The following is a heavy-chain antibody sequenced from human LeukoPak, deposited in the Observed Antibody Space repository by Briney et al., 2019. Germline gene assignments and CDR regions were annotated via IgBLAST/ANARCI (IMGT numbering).Heavy chain of an antibody. CDR2: INPSGGST. J-gene: IGHJ3*02. Sequence: ASVEVSCKASGYTFTSYYMHWVRQAPGQGLEWMGIINPSGGSTSYAQKFQGRVTTTRDTSTSTVYMELSSLRSEDTAVYYCARDQTITMVRGTLNHAFDIWGQGTMVTVSS. D-gene: IGHD3-10*01. CDR1: GYTFTSYY. V-gene: IGHV1-46*01. CDR3: ARDQTITMVRGTLNHAFDI.